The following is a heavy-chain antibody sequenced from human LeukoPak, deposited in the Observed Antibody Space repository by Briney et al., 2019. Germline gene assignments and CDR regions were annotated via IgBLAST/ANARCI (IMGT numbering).Heavy chain of an antibody. J-gene: IGHJ4*02. CDR2: ISYDGSNK. D-gene: IGHD6-19*01. CDR3: VRDYGYNGGWCGAPFDY. Sequence: GGSLRLSCAPSGFTSSIYAMHGVRQAPGKGLEWVAVISYDGSNKYYADSVKGRFTISRDNTKNSLYLQMNNLRVEDTAVYFCVRDYGYNGGWCGAPFDYWGQGTLVTVSS. V-gene: IGHV3-30*14. CDR1: GFTSSIYA.